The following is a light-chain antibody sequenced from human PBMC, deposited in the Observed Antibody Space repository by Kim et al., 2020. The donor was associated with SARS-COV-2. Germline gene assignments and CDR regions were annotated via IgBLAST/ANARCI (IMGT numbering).Light chain of an antibody. J-gene: IGKJ1*01. CDR2: GAS. CDR1: QSIRSNY. V-gene: IGKV3-20*01. Sequence: AGGRATPSCRASQSIRSNYIAWDQQKRGQAPRVLIYGASTRATGIPDRFSGSGSGTDFTRTVSRLEPEESAVYYCQQYVYSPWTFGQGTKVDIK. CDR3: QQYVYSPWT.